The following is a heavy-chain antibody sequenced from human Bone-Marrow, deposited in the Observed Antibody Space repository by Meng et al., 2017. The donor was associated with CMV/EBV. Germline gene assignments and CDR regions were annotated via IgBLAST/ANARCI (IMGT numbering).Heavy chain of an antibody. D-gene: IGHD3-3*01. V-gene: IGHV4-34*01. CDR2: INHSGST. CDR3: ARDTGYDFWSGYFFRGGMDV. CDR1: GGSFSGYY. J-gene: IGHJ6*02. Sequence: ESLKISCAVYGGSFSGYYWSWIRQPPGKGLEWIGEINHSGSTNYNPSLKSRVTISVDTSKNQFSLKLSSVTAADTAVYYCARDTGYDFWSGYFFRGGMDVWGQGTTVTVSS.